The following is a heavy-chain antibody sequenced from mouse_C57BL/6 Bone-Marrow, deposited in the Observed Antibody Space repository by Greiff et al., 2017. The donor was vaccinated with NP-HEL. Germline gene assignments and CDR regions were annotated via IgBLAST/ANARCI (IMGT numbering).Heavy chain of an antibody. Sequence: VKLMESGAELARPGASVKMSCKASGYTFTSYTMHWVKQRPGQGLEWIGYINPSSGYTKYNQKFKDKATLTADKSSSTAYMQLSSLTSEDSAVYYCARFYYSKGGAMDYWGQGTSVTVSS. CDR1: GYTFTSYT. D-gene: IGHD2-5*01. CDR2: INPSSGYT. CDR3: ARFYYSKGGAMDY. J-gene: IGHJ4*01. V-gene: IGHV1-4*01.